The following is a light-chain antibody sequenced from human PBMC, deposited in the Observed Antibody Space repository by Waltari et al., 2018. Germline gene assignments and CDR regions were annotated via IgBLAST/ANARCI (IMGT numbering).Light chain of an antibody. V-gene: IGKV3-15*01. Sequence: EILMTQSPATLSLSPGERATLSCRASQSVSSNLAWYQQKPGQAPRLLIYGASTRATGIPARFSGSGSGTEFTLTISSLQSEDFAVYYCQQYNNWVTFGPGTKVDIK. CDR2: GAS. J-gene: IGKJ3*01. CDR1: QSVSSN. CDR3: QQYNNWVT.